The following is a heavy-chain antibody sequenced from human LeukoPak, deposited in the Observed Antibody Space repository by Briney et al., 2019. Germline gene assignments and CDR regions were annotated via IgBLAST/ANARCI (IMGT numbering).Heavy chain of an antibody. Sequence: QPGGSLRLSCAASGFTFSSYAMSWVRQAPGKGLEWVSAISGSGGSTYYADSVKGRFTISRDNSKNTLYLQMNSLKTEDTAVYYCTARPVGIVGAAFDYWGQGTLVTVSS. CDR3: TARPVGIVGAAFDY. CDR2: ISGSGGST. V-gene: IGHV3-23*01. J-gene: IGHJ4*02. D-gene: IGHD1-26*01. CDR1: GFTFSSYA.